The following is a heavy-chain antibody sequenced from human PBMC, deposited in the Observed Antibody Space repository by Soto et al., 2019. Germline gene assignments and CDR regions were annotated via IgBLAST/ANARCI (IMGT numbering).Heavy chain of an antibody. CDR1: GSSISSGGYY. CDR2: IYYSGST. CDR3: ARVAGWEYYYDSSGYLDY. V-gene: IGHV4-31*03. Sequence: SETLSLTCTVSGSSISSGGYYWSWIRQHPGKGLEWIGYIYYSGSTYYNPSLKSRVTISVDTSKNQFALKLSSVTAADTAVYYCARVAGWEYYYDSSGYLDYWGQGTLVTVSS. D-gene: IGHD3-22*01. J-gene: IGHJ4*02.